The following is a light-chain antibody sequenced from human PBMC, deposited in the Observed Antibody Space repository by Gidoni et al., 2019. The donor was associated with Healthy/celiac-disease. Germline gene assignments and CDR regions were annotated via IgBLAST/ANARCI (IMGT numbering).Light chain of an antibody. CDR3: QQSYSTPPT. V-gene: IGKV1-39*01. CDR2: AAS. CDR1: QSISSY. J-gene: IGKJ2*01. Sequence: DILMTQSPSSLSASVGDRVTITCRASQSISSYLNWYQQKPGKAPKLLIYAASSLQSGVPSRFSSSGSGTDFTLTISSLQPEDFATYYCQQSYSTPPTFGQGTKLEIK.